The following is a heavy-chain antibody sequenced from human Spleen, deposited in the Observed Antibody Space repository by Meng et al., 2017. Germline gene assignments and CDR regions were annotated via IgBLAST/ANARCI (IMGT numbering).Heavy chain of an antibody. V-gene: IGHV1-2*06. CDR1: GYTFPDYW. CDR2: INPNTGGT. J-gene: IGHJ4*02. Sequence: ASVKVSCKASGYTFPDYWLHWVRQAPGQGLEWMGRINPNTGGTSYAQNFQDRVTMTRDTSISTAYMDLSRLRSDDTAVYFCATDMAYCGSDCVATRGYFDYWGQGTLVTVSS. D-gene: IGHD2-21*02. CDR3: ATDMAYCGSDCVATRGYFDY.